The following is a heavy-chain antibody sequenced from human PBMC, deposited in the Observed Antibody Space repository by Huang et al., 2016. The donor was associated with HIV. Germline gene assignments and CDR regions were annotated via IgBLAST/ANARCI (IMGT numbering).Heavy chain of an antibody. J-gene: IGHJ6*02. CDR2: ISAYNGGS. CDR3: ASADRGQLVFVDYYGMDV. Sequence: QVQLVQSGAEVKKPGASVRVSCKVSGYTSTTYGINWVRQAPGQGLEWMGWISAYNGGSNYAQKRQGRVTVTTDTSTNTAYMELRSLRSDDTAVYYCASADRGQLVFVDYYGMDVWGQGTTVTVSS. V-gene: IGHV1-18*04. D-gene: IGHD6-6*01. CDR1: GYTSTTYG.